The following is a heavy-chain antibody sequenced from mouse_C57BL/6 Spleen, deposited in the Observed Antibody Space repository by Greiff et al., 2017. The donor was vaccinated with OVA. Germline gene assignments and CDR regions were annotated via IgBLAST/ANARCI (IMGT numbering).Heavy chain of an antibody. D-gene: IGHD1-1*01. CDR2: IDPSDSYT. CDR3: ARYVYGSSLDY. CDR1: GYTFTSYW. Sequence: QVQLQQPGAELVMPGASVKLSCKASGYTFTSYWMHWVKQRPGQGLEWIGEIDPSDSYTNYNQKFKGKSTLTVDKSSSTAYMQLSSLTSEDSSVYYCARYVYGSSLDYWGQGTTLTVSS. J-gene: IGHJ2*01. V-gene: IGHV1-69*01.